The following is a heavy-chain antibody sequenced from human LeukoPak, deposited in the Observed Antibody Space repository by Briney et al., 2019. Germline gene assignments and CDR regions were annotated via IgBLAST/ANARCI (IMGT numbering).Heavy chain of an antibody. V-gene: IGHV1-45*02. CDR1: GYTFTYRY. CDR3: ADGGATRGLDYYGMDV. CDR2: ITPFNGNT. J-gene: IGHJ6*02. Sequence: GASVKVSCKASGYTFTYRYLHWVRQAPGQALEWMGWITPFNGNTNYAQKLQDRVTITRDRSMSTAYMELSSLRSEDAAMYYCADGGATRGLDYYGMDVWGQGTTVTVSS. D-gene: IGHD1-26*01.